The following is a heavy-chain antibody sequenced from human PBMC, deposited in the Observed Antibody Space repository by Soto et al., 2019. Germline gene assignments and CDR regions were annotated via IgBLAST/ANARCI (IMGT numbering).Heavy chain of an antibody. CDR3: ARRSYSGAGDC. Sequence: GGSLRLSCAASGFTFSRYWMSWVRQAPGKGLEWVANIKQDGSETNYVDSMKGRFTIYRDNTKNSLYLQMNSLRAEDTAVYYCARRSYSGAGDCWGQGXLVTVSS. D-gene: IGHD2-21*01. J-gene: IGHJ1*01. CDR1: GFTFSRYW. V-gene: IGHV3-7*01. CDR2: IKQDGSET.